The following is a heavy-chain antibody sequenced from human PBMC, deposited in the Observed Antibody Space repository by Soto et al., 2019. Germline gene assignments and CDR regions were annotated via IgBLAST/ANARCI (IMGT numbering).Heavy chain of an antibody. D-gene: IGHD4-17*01. J-gene: IGHJ2*01. CDR2: IYYSGST. CDR3: ARVTVTTFWYFDL. Sequence: SLTCTVSGGSISSGGYYWSWIRQHPGKGLEWIGYIYYSGSTYYNPSLKSRVTISVDTSKNQFSLKLSSVTAADTAVYYCARVTVTTFWYFDLWGRGTLVTVSS. CDR1: GGSISSGGYY. V-gene: IGHV4-31*03.